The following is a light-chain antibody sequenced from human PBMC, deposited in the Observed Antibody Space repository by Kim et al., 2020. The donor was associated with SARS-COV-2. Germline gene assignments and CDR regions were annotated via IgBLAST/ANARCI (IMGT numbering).Light chain of an antibody. CDR2: AAS. V-gene: IGKV1-39*01. CDR3: QQSYSYPWT. Sequence: DIQMTQSPSSQSASVGDRVTITCRASQSISTFLDWYQQRPGKAPNLLIYAASNLQSGVPSRFSGSGSGTDYTLTISTLQPEDFATYYRQQSYSYPWTFGQGTKVDIK. J-gene: IGKJ1*01. CDR1: QSISTF.